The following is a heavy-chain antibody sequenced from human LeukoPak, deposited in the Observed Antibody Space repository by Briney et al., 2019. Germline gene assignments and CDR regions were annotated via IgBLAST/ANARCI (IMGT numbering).Heavy chain of an antibody. CDR1: GFTFNTFW. V-gene: IGHV3-7*01. CDR2: IRPDGSDK. D-gene: IGHD2-2*01. J-gene: IGHJ4*02. Sequence: PGGSLRLSCAASGFTFNTFWMNWVRLAPGRGLEWLANIRPDGSDKYYVDSVRGRFTISRDNGKNLVYLEMNSLRVEDTAVYYCSGRDSSRNPWAYWGQGTLVGVSS. CDR3: SGRDSSRNPWAY.